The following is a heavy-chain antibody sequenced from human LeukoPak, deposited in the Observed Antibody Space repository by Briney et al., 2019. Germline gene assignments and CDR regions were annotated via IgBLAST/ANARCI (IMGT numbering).Heavy chain of an antibody. CDR1: GFTFSSYG. CDR3: ARDGHSSWYYDY. CDR2: IWYDGSNT. J-gene: IGHJ4*02. V-gene: IGHV3-33*01. D-gene: IGHD6-13*01. Sequence: GGSLRLSCAASGFTFSSYGMNWVRQAPGKGLEWVAVIWYDGSNTYYADSVKGRFTISRDNSKNMLYSQMNSLRAEDTAVYYCARDGHSSWYYDYWGQGTLVTVSS.